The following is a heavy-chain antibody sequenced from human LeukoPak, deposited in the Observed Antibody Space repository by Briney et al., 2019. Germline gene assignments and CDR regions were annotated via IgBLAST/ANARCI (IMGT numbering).Heavy chain of an antibody. CDR3: AKGLDGDYEVGYYFDY. V-gene: IGHV3-23*01. J-gene: IGHJ4*02. CDR2: ISGSGGST. CDR1: GFTFSSYA. Sequence: GGSLRLSCAASGFTFSSYAVSWVRQAPGKGLEWVSAISGSGGSTYYADSVKGRFTISRDNSKNTLYLQMNSLRAEDTAVYYCAKGLDGDYEVGYYFDYWGQGNLVTVSS. D-gene: IGHD4-17*01.